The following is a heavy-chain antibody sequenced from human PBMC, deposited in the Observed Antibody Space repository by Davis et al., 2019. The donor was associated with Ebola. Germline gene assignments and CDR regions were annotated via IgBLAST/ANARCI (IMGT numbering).Heavy chain of an antibody. J-gene: IGHJ6*02. Sequence: ASVKVSCKASGGTFSSYAISWVRQAPGQGLEWMGWISAYNGNTNYAQKLQGRVTMTTDTSTSTAYMELRSLRSDDTAVYYCAREGEHGIAAAGTFDYYYGMDVWGQGTTVTVSS. CDR3: AREGEHGIAAAGTFDYYYGMDV. V-gene: IGHV1-18*01. CDR2: ISAYNGNT. D-gene: IGHD6-13*01. CDR1: GGTFSSYA.